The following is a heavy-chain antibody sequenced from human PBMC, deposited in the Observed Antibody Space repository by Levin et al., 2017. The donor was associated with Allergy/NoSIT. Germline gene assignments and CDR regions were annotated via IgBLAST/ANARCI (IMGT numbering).Heavy chain of an antibody. V-gene: IGHV3-23*01. D-gene: IGHD2-2*01. CDR2: ISASGGST. J-gene: IGHJ5*02. Sequence: AGGSLRLSCAASGFTFSSYAMSWVRQAPGQGLEWVSAISASGGSTYYADSVKGRFTISRDNSKNTLYLQMNSLRAEDTAVYYCVKDPPCYGRTCPQDWFDPWGQGTLVTVSS. CDR3: VKDPPCYGRTCPQDWFDP. CDR1: GFTFSSYA.